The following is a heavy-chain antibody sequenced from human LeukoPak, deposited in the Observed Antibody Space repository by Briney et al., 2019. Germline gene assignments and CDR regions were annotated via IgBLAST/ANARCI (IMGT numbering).Heavy chain of an antibody. V-gene: IGHV1-2*02. CDR1: GYTFTGYY. CDR3: ARDRNSGSSLDI. Sequence: ASVKVSCKASGYTFTGYYMYWVRQAPGLGLEWMGWINPHSGGTNYAPRFQGRVTMTRDTSISTAYMELSSLKSDDTAVYYCARDRNSGSSLDIWGQGTMLTVSS. D-gene: IGHD6-6*01. CDR2: INPHSGGT. J-gene: IGHJ3*02.